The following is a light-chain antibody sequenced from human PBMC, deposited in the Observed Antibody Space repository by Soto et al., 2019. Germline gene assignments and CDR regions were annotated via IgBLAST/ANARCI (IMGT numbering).Light chain of an antibody. V-gene: IGLV4-69*01. Sequence: QPVLTQSPSASASLGASVKLTCTLSSGHSTYAIAWHQQQPEKGPRFLMKVNSDGSHNKGDGISDRFSGSSSGAERYLTISSLQSDDEADYYCQTWGTGIQLFGGGTKLTVL. CDR2: VNSDGSH. CDR3: QTWGTGIQL. J-gene: IGLJ2*01. CDR1: SGHSTYA.